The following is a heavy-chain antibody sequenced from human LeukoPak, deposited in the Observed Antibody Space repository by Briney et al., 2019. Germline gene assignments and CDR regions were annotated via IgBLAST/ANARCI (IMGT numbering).Heavy chain of an antibody. V-gene: IGHV4-4*07. CDR3: AREDDYSSSWGWYLDL. CDR2: IYTSGST. D-gene: IGHD6-13*01. J-gene: IGHJ2*01. Sequence: SSETLSLTCTVSGGSISSYYWSWIRQPAGKGLEWIGRIYTSGSTNYNPSLKSRVTISVDTSKNQFSLKLSSVTAADTAVYYCAREDDYSSSWGWYLDLWGHGTLVTVSS. CDR1: GGSISSYY.